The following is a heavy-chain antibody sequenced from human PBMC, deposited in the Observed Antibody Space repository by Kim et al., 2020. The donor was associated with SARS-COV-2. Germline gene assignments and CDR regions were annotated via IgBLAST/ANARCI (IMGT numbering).Heavy chain of an antibody. J-gene: IGHJ4*02. D-gene: IGHD6-13*01. CDR1: GYTFTSYA. CDR3: ARDIAAAGTIGVPFDY. V-gene: IGHV1-3*01. Sequence: ASVKVSCKASGYTFTSYAMHWVRQAPGQRLEWMGWINAGNGNTKYSQKFQGRVTITRDTSASTAYMELSSLRSEDTAVYYCARDIAAAGTIGVPFDYWGQGTLVTVSS. CDR2: INAGNGNT.